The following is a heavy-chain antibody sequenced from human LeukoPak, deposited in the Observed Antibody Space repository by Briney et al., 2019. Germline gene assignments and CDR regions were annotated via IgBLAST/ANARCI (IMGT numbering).Heavy chain of an antibody. CDR3: AKDLTSTVTTFFDY. V-gene: IGHV3-23*01. J-gene: IGHJ4*02. Sequence: GGSLRLSCAASGFSFSRYAMSWVRQAPGRGLEWVSTISSSGASTYYADSVKGRFTVSRDNSKNTLYLQMNSLRAEDTAVYYCAKDLTSTVTTFFDYWGQGTLVTVSS. CDR2: ISSSGAST. CDR1: GFSFSRYA. D-gene: IGHD4-11*01.